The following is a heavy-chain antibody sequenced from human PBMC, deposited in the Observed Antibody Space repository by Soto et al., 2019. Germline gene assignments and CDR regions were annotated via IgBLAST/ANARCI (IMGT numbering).Heavy chain of an antibody. CDR2: IFSGGST. CDR3: ARSSYASGSYVYYGMDV. V-gene: IGHV4-59*01. J-gene: IGHJ6*02. CDR1: GASISSYY. Sequence: QVQLQESGPGLVKPSETLSLSCTVSGASISSYYWSWIRQPPGKGLGWFGCIFSGGSTIYNPSLKSRLTISVDTSENQFSLKLSSVTAADAAMYYCARSSYASGSYVYYGMDVWGQGTTVTVSS. D-gene: IGHD3-10*01.